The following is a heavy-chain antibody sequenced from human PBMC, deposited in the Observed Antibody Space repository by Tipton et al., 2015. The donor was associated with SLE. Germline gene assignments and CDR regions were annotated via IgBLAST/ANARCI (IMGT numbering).Heavy chain of an antibody. CDR3: ARGPFQRWPPGAY. CDR1: GGSFSGYH. V-gene: IGHV4-34*01. CDR2: IADTGSP. D-gene: IGHD4-23*01. J-gene: IGHJ4*02. Sequence: TLSLTCAVYGGSFSGYHWTLVRQPPGQGLEWIWEIADTGSPNYNPSLKSRVTISLDTSKSQFSLILNSLTAADTAVYYCARGPFQRWPPGAYWSQGTLVTVSS.